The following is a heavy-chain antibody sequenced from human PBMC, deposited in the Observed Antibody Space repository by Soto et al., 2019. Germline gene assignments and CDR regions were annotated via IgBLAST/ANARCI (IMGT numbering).Heavy chain of an antibody. D-gene: IGHD2-2*01. Sequence: QVQLQESGPGLVKPSETLSLTCTVSGGSISSYYWSWIRQPPGKGLEWIGYIYYSGSTNYNPSLKSRVTISVDTSKSHFSLKLSSVTTADTAVYYCARGTRFDPWGQGTLVTVSS. CDR3: ARGTRFDP. J-gene: IGHJ5*02. CDR1: GGSISSYY. CDR2: IYYSGST. V-gene: IGHV4-59*01.